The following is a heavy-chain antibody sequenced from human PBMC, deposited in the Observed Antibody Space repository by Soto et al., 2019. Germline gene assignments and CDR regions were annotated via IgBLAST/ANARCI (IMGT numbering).Heavy chain of an antibody. V-gene: IGHV3-23*01. CDR2: IRATGGQN. CDR3: AQDRGWGVVSPSHDS. D-gene: IGHD2-21*01. Sequence: EVQLLESGGGVVQPGGSLRLSCAASGFTFRNFVMSWVRQAPGKGLEWVSAIRATGGQNFYADSVKGRFTISRDNSKNMLYLQSNGLRDEYTALYFCAQDRGWGVVSPSHDSWGQGTLVTVSS. CDR1: GFTFRNFV. J-gene: IGHJ4*02.